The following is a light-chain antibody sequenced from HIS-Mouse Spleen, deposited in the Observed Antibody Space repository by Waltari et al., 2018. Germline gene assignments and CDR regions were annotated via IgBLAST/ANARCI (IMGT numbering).Light chain of an antibody. CDR2: VVS. CDR3: SSYAGSNNYV. CDR1: SSDVGGYNS. J-gene: IGLJ1*01. Sequence: QSALTQPPSASGSPGQSVTISCTGTSSDVGGYNSVSWYQQHPGQAPKLRIYVVSKRPAGVHDRFSGSKSGNTASLTVAGLQAEDEADYYCSSYAGSNNYVFGTGTKVTVL. V-gene: IGLV2-8*01.